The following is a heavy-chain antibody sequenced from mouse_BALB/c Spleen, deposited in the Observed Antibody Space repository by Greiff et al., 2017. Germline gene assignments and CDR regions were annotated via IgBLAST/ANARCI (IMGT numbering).Heavy chain of an antibody. V-gene: IGHV5-9-4*01. J-gene: IGHJ4*01. CDR2: ISSGGSYT. Sequence: EVKLVESGGGLVKPGGSLKLSCAASGFTFSSYAMSWVRQSPEKRLEWVAEISSGGSYTYYPDTVTGRFTISRDNAKNTLYLEMSSLRSEDTAMYYCARDDYYAMDYWGQGTSVTVSS. CDR1: GFTFSSYA. CDR3: ARDDYYAMDY.